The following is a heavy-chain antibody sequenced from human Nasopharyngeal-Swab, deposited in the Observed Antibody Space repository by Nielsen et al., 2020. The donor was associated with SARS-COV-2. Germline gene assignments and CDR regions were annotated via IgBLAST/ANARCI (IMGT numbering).Heavy chain of an antibody. CDR2: INDRGSG. V-gene: IGHV4-34*01. CDR1: GGTLNGFH. CDR3: ARCQDAYYYMDV. J-gene: IGHJ6*03. D-gene: IGHD2-15*01. Sequence: SETLSLTCVVFGGTLNGFHWKWIRQTPGKGLEWIGEINDRGSGNYNPSLRSRFTISAGTSTIQFSLKLNSVTAADTAFYYCARCQDAYYYMDVWGEGTTVTVSS.